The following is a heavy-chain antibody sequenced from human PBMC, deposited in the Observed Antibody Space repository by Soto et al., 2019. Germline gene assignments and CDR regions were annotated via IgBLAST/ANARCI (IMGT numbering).Heavy chain of an antibody. CDR2: IYWDDDN. V-gene: IGHV2-5*02. CDR3: AHRGEMAKFSSGYFDY. J-gene: IGHJ4*02. D-gene: IGHD3-10*01. CDR1: GFSLSTSGVG. Sequence: QITLKESGPTLVKPTQTLTLTCTFSGFSLSTSGVGVGWIRQPPGKALEWLALIYWDDDNRYSPFLKSRHTTAKDTAKNQEVLTMTNMDPVDTATYYCAHRGEMAKFSSGYFDYWGQGTLVTVSS.